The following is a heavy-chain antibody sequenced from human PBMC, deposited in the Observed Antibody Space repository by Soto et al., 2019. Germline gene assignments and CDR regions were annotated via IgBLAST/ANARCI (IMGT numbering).Heavy chain of an antibody. CDR3: ARGHFGRDY. D-gene: IGHD2-15*01. J-gene: IGHJ4*02. CDR2: INQEGSEE. V-gene: IGHV3-7*05. Sequence: EVQLVESGGGLVQPGGSLRLSCVVSGFTFRSHWMSWVRQAPGKGLVWVADINQEGSEEYYVDSVKGRFTVSRDNAKNSLYLQMNILGAEDTAVYYCARGHFGRDYWGQGTLVIVSP. CDR1: GFTFRSHW.